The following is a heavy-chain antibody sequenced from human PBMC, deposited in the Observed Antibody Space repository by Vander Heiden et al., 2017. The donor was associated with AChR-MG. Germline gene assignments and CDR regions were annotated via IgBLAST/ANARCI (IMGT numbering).Heavy chain of an antibody. CDR2: LSPSGST. V-gene: IGHV4-4*07. CDR3: ARGITGTTVSV. Sequence: VQLQESGPGLVKPSETLSLTCTVPGASISNYYWSWIRQPAGKGLEWIGRLSPSGSTNYNPSLRSRVTMSVDTSENQFSLKLSSVTAADTAVYYCARGITGTTVSVWGQGALVTVSS. D-gene: IGHD1-20*01. CDR1: GASISNYY. J-gene: IGHJ4*02.